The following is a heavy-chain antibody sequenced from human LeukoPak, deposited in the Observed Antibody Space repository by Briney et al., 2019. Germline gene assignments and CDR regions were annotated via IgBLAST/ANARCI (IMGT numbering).Heavy chain of an antibody. D-gene: IGHD1-7*01. J-gene: IGHJ4*02. CDR1: GITFSTNT. V-gene: IGHV3-21*01. Sequence: GGSLRLSCAASGITFSTNTMSWVRQAPGKGLEWVSSISSIGSYIYYADSVKGRFTISRDNAKNSLYLQMHSLRAEDTAVYYCASVRYNWNYSFDYWGQGTLVTVSS. CDR3: ASVRYNWNYSFDY. CDR2: ISSIGSYI.